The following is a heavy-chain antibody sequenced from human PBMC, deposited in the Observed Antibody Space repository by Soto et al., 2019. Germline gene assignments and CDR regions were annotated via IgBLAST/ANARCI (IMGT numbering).Heavy chain of an antibody. V-gene: IGHV3-53*01. Sequence: QAGGSLRLSCAASGFTVSGDYVSWVRQAPGKGLECVSVIHFGGNTYYADSVKGRFTVSRDNSKNTLYLQMNSLRVEDTAIYFCTKVSPQWLVHDYWGQGTLVTFSS. CDR1: GFTVSGDY. CDR3: TKVSPQWLVHDY. CDR2: IHFGGNT. D-gene: IGHD5-12*01. J-gene: IGHJ4*02.